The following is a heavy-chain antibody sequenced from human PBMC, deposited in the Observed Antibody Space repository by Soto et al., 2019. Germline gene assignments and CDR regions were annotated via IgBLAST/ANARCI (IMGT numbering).Heavy chain of an antibody. Sequence: QVQLQESGPGLVKPSQTLSLTCTVSGGSISSGDYYWSWIRQPPGKGLEWIGYIYYSGSTYYNPSLKCRVTISIDTSKNQLSLRLSSVTAADTAVYYCARWLGYGPPFDYWGQGTLVTVSS. CDR2: IYYSGST. CDR3: ARWLGYGPPFDY. D-gene: IGHD5-12*01. J-gene: IGHJ4*02. CDR1: GGSISSGDYY. V-gene: IGHV4-30-4*01.